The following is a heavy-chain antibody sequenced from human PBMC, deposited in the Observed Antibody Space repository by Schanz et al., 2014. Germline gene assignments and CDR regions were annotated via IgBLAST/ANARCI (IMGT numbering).Heavy chain of an antibody. Sequence: QVQLVESGGGVVQPGRSLRLSCPASGFNFSTYAMHWVRQAPGKGLQWVAVISRDASSRYYADSVKGRFTISRDNSKNTLYLQMNSLRVEDTAVYYCAKDRVHGYSYGVIFDSWGQGTLVTVSS. V-gene: IGHV3-30*04. CDR3: AKDRVHGYSYGVIFDS. J-gene: IGHJ4*02. CDR1: GFNFSTYA. D-gene: IGHD5-18*01. CDR2: ISRDASSR.